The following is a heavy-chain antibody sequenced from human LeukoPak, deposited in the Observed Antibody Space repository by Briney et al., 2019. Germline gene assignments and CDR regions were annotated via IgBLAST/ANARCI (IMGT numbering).Heavy chain of an antibody. CDR2: IKKDGSEK. Sequence: SGGSLRLSCAASGFTFSSHWMSWVRQAPGKGLEWVANIKKDGSEKYYVDAVKGRFTISRDNAKTSLYLQMNSLRAEDTAVYYCARDLSGIAGHTYGRGIDYWGQGTLVTVSS. D-gene: IGHD6-13*01. CDR1: GFTFSSHW. J-gene: IGHJ4*02. CDR3: ARDLSGIAGHTYGRGIDY. V-gene: IGHV3-7*01.